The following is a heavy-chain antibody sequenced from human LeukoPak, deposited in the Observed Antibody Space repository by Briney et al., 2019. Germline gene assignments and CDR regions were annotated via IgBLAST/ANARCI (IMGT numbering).Heavy chain of an antibody. V-gene: IGHV3-30*02. CDR2: IRHDGSNK. Sequence: GGSLRLSCAASGFTFSSYGMHWVRQAPGKGLEWVAFIRHDGSNKYYADSVKGRFTISRDNSKNTLYLQMNSLRAEDTAVYYCAKDRGYSTEYYFDYWGQGTLVTVSS. CDR3: AKDRGYSTEYYFDY. D-gene: IGHD5-18*01. CDR1: GFTFSSYG. J-gene: IGHJ4*02.